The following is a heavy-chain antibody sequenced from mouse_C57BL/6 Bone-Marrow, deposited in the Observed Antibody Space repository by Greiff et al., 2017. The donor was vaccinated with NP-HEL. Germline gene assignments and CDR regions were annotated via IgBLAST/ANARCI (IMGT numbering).Heavy chain of an antibody. V-gene: IGHV1-55*01. D-gene: IGHD1-1*01. CDR3: ARGYGSSPLYAMDY. Sequence: VQLQQPGAELVKPGASVKMSCKASGYTFTSYWITWVKQRPGQGLEWIGDIYPGSGSTNYNEKFKSKATLTVDTSSSTAYMQLSSLTSEDSAVYYCARGYGSSPLYAMDYWGQGTSVTVSS. J-gene: IGHJ4*01. CDR1: GYTFTSYW. CDR2: IYPGSGST.